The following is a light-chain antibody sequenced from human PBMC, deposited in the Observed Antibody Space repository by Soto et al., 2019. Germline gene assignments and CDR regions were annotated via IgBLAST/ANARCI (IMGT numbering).Light chain of an antibody. CDR1: QRVTNNN. Sequence: EIVLTQSPDTLSLSPGERATLSCRASQRVTNNNSAWYQQKPGQAPRLLIYYATNRATGITDRFSGSGSGTDFTRTISRLEPDDFAVYYCQQYGSSYTFGQGTKVEIK. V-gene: IGKV3-20*01. J-gene: IGKJ2*01. CDR2: YAT. CDR3: QQYGSSYT.